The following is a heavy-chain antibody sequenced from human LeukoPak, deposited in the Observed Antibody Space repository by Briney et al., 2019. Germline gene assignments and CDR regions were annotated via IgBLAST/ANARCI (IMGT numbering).Heavy chain of an antibody. V-gene: IGHV4-4*07. CDR3: ARGPQDYAGNSDNNEAWAI. CDR1: GDSISGYY. J-gene: IGHJ3*02. CDR2: IYTSGST. Sequence: PSETLSLTCTVSGDSISGYYWSWLRQPAGKGLEWIGRIYTSGSTNYKPSLKSRVTMSVDTSKNQFSLKVSSVTAADTAVYYCARGPQDYAGNSDNNEAWAICGQGTLVTVSS. D-gene: IGHD4-23*01.